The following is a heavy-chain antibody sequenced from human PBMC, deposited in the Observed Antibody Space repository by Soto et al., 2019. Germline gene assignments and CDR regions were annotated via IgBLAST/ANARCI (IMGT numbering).Heavy chain of an antibody. CDR1: GFIFSSYV. J-gene: IGHJ4*02. Sequence: EVQLLESGGGLVQPGGSLRLSCAASGFIFSSYVMSWVRQAPGKGLEWVSAISGSGGSTYYADSVKGRFTISRDNSKNTLYLQMNSLRAEDTAVYYCAKGSSGWYERFDYWGQGSLVTVSS. V-gene: IGHV3-23*01. CDR3: AKGSSGWYERFDY. CDR2: ISGSGGST. D-gene: IGHD6-19*01.